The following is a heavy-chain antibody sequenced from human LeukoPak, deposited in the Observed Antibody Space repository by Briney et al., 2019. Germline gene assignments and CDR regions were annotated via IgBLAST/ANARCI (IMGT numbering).Heavy chain of an antibody. D-gene: IGHD3-3*01. CDR2: IKSKTDGGTT. CDR3: TTGGPITIFGIDAFDI. CDR1: GFTFSNAW. Sequence: NPGGSLRLSCAASGFTFSNAWMSWVRQAPGKGLEWVGRIKSKTDGGTTDYAASVKGRFTISRDDSKNTLYLQMNSLKTEDTAVYYCTTGGPITIFGIDAFDIWGQGTMVTVSS. V-gene: IGHV3-15*01. J-gene: IGHJ3*02.